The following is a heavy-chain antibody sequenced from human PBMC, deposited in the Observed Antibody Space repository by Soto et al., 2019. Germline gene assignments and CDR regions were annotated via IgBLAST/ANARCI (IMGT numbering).Heavy chain of an antibody. Sequence: GGSLRLSCAASGFTFSDHYMDWVRQAPGKGLEWVGRIKNKANSYTTEYDAPVKGRFIISRDDSKNSVFLQMNRLKTDDTAVYYCARRGDFWSGYSLWGNDAFDIWGQGTMVTVSS. J-gene: IGHJ3*02. D-gene: IGHD3-3*01. V-gene: IGHV3-72*01. CDR1: GFTFSDHY. CDR3: ARRGDFWSGYSLWGNDAFDI. CDR2: IKNKANSYTT.